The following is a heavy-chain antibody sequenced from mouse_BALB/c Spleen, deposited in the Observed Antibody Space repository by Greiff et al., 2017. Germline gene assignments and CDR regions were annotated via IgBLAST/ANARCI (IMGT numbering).Heavy chain of an antibody. Sequence: VMLVESGPGLVQPSQSLSITCTVSGFSLTSYGVHWVRQSPGKGLEWLGVIWSGGSTDYNAAFISRLSISKDNSKSQVFFKMNSLQANDTAIYYCARDLYGNYPWFAYWGQGTLVTVSA. D-gene: IGHD2-1*01. CDR3: ARDLYGNYPWFAY. CDR2: IWSGGST. CDR1: GFSLTSYG. J-gene: IGHJ3*01. V-gene: IGHV2-2*02.